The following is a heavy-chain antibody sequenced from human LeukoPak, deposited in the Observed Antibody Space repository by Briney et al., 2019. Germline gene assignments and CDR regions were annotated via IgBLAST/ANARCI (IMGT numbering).Heavy chain of an antibody. CDR3: ARPFLEYQLLFDY. J-gene: IGHJ4*02. D-gene: IGHD2-2*01. CDR2: IYYCGSA. Sequence: SETLSLTCTVSGGSISSSSYYWGWIRQPPGKGLEWIGRIYYCGSAYYNPSLKSRVTISVDTSKNQFSLKLSSVTAADTAVYYCARPFLEYQLLFDYWGQGTLVTVSS. V-gene: IGHV4-39*01. CDR1: GGSISSSSYY.